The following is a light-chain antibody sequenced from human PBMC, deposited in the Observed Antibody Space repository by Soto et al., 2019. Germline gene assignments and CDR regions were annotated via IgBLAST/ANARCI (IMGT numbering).Light chain of an antibody. Sequence: IQMTQSPSTLSASVGDRVIITCLASQGIGSWLAWYQQKPGKAPKLLIYKASTLESGVPSRISGSGSGTDFTLTISSLQPDDFATYYCQQYDTYWTFGQGTKVEIK. CDR2: KAS. CDR3: QQYDTYWT. J-gene: IGKJ1*01. CDR1: QGIGSW. V-gene: IGKV1-5*03.